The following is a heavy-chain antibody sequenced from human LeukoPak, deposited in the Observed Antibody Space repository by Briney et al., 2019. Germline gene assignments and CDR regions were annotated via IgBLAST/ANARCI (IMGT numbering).Heavy chain of an antibody. Sequence: SETLSLTCAVYGGSFSGYYWSWIRQPPGKGLEWIGEINHSGSTNYDPSLKSRVTISVDTSKNQFSLKLSSVTAADTAVCYCARGYSYFDYWGQGTLVAVSS. CDR2: INHSGST. V-gene: IGHV4-34*01. D-gene: IGHD1-26*01. J-gene: IGHJ4*02. CDR1: GGSFSGYY. CDR3: ARGYSYFDY.